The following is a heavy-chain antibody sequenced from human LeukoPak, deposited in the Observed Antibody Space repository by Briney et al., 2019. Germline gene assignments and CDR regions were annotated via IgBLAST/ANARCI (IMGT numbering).Heavy chain of an antibody. CDR3: AKDLGQEYSGYGFDY. V-gene: IGHV3-23*01. CDR2: ISGSGGYT. D-gene: IGHD5-12*01. CDR1: GFIFSSYA. Sequence: GGPLRLSCAASGFIFSSYAMNWVRQAPEKGLEWVSTISGSGGYTYYADSVKGRFTISRDNSKNTLYLQMNSLRAEDTAIYYCAKDLGQEYSGYGFDYWGQGTLVTVSS. J-gene: IGHJ4*02.